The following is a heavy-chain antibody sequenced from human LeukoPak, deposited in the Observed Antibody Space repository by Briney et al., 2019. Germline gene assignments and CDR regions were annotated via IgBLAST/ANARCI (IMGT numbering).Heavy chain of an antibody. V-gene: IGHV1-2*02. CDR2: INPNSGGT. CDR1: GYTFTGYY. Sequence: GTSVKVSCKASGYTFTGYYMHWVRQAPGQGLEWMGWINPNSGGTNYAQKFQGRVTMTRDTSISTAYMELSRLRSDDTAVYYCARGGSSWSYWGDQAELSLVWFDPWGQGTLVTVSS. CDR3: ARGGSSWSYWGDQAELSLVWFDP. D-gene: IGHD6-13*01. J-gene: IGHJ5*02.